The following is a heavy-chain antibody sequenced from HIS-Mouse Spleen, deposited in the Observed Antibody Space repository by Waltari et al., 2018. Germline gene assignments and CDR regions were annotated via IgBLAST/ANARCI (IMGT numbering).Heavy chain of an antibody. D-gene: IGHD6-19*01. CDR3: ARIAEGYSSGWYAFDY. CDR1: GFSLSTSGMC. CDR2: IDLDDDK. V-gene: IGHV2-70*15. Sequence: QVTLRESGPALVKPTQTLTLTCTFSGFSLSTSGMCVSWIRQPPGKALEWLARIDLDDDKNSSTTLKTRVTISKETSKNQVVLTMTNMDPVDTATYYCARIAEGYSSGWYAFDYWGQGTLVTVSS. J-gene: IGHJ4*02.